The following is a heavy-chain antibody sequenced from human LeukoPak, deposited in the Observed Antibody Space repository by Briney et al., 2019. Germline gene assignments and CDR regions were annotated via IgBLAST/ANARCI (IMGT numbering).Heavy chain of an antibody. J-gene: IGHJ6*02. CDR1: GGSISSSSYY. D-gene: IGHD6-13*01. CDR2: IYYSGTT. Sequence: PSETLSLTCTVSGGSISSSSYYWGWIRQPPGRGLEWIGSIYYSGTTYYNPSLKSRVTISVDTTKNQFSLKLSSVTAADTAVYYCARGRITAAGYYYYYCMDVWGQGTTVTVSS. V-gene: IGHV4-39*07. CDR3: ARGRITAAGYYYYYCMDV.